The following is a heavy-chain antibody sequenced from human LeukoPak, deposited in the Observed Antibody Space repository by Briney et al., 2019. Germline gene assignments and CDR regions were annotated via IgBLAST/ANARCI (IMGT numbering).Heavy chain of an antibody. J-gene: IGHJ4*02. CDR1: GYTFTSYG. D-gene: IGHD3-9*01. CDR3: ARDRPGRGWLLGYGY. Sequence: ASVKVSCKASGYTFTSYGISWVRQAPGQGLEWMGWISAYNGNTNYAQKLQGRVTMTTDTSTSTAYMELRSLRSDDTAVYYCARDRPGRGWLLGYGYWGQGTLVTVSS. V-gene: IGHV1-18*01. CDR2: ISAYNGNT.